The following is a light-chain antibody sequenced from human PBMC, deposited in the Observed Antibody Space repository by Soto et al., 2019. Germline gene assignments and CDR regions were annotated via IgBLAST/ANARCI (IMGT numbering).Light chain of an antibody. CDR1: PPNVGAYNY. J-gene: IGLJ2*01. CDR2: AVT. Sequence: QSALTQPASVSGSPGQSITISCTGTPPNVGAYNYVSWYQQHPGRAPKLIIYAVTDRPSGVADRFSGSKSGDTASLTISGLQAEDEAHYYCSSFTSSTTLLFGGGTKLTVL. CDR3: SSFTSSTTLL. V-gene: IGLV2-14*01.